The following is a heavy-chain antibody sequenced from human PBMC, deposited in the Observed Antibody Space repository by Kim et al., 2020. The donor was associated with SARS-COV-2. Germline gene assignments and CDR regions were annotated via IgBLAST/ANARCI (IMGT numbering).Heavy chain of an antibody. CDR1: GFTFSSYA. CDR3: ARDGYNYPWGFFDY. J-gene: IGHJ4*02. V-gene: IGHV3-30*04. D-gene: IGHD5-12*01. Sequence: GGSLRLSCAASGFTFSSYAMHWVRQAPGKGLEWVAVISYDGSNKYYADSVKGRFTISRDNSKNTLYLQMNSLRAEDTAVYYCARDGYNYPWGFFDYWGQGTLVTVSS. CDR2: ISYDGSNK.